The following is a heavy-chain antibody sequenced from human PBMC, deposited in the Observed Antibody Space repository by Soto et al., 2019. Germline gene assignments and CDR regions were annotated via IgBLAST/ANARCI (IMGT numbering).Heavy chain of an antibody. CDR1: GGTFSSYT. CDR2: IIPILGIA. CDR3: ARTLAVAGSYYYYGMDV. Sequence: QVQLVQSGAEVKKPGSSVKVSCKASGGTFSSYTISWVRQAPGQGLEWMGRIIPILGIANYAQKFQGRVTITADKSTSRAYMELSSLRSEDTAVYYCARTLAVAGSYYYYGMDVWGQGTTVTVSS. V-gene: IGHV1-69*02. J-gene: IGHJ6*02. D-gene: IGHD6-19*01.